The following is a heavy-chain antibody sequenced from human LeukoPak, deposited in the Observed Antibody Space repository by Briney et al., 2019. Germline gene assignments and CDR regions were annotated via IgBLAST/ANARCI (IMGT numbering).Heavy chain of an antibody. V-gene: IGHV3-9*01. J-gene: IGHJ3*02. Sequence: GGSLRLSCAASGFTFADYAMHWVRQAPGKGLEWVSGISWNSGSIGYADSVKGRFTISRDNAKNSLYLQMNSLRAEDTALYYCAKDIGYYDSSGYYAYDAFDIWGQGTMVTVPS. CDR1: GFTFADYA. CDR2: ISWNSGSI. CDR3: AKDIGYYDSSGYYAYDAFDI. D-gene: IGHD3-22*01.